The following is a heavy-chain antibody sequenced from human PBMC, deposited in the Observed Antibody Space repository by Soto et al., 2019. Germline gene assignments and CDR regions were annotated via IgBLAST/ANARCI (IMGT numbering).Heavy chain of an antibody. Sequence: ASVKVSCKASGYTFTSYDINWVRQATGQGLEWMGWMNPNSGNTGYAQKFQGRVTMTRNTSISTAYMELSSLRSEGTAVYYCARMYYDFWSGYSDYWGQGTLVTVSS. CDR2: MNPNSGNT. D-gene: IGHD3-3*01. CDR1: GYTFTSYD. CDR3: ARMYYDFWSGYSDY. V-gene: IGHV1-8*01. J-gene: IGHJ4*02.